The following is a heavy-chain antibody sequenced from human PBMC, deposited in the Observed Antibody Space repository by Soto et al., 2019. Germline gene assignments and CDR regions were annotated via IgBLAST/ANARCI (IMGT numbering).Heavy chain of an antibody. J-gene: IGHJ4*02. CDR3: ARQTGLGATNY. CDR1: GFTFNNYG. D-gene: IGHD1-26*01. CDR2: INTDGSTL. V-gene: IGHV3-74*01. Sequence: GGSLRLSCAVSGFTFNNYGINWVRQAPGKGLEWVSRINTDGSTLSYVDSVKGRFTISRDNAKNTLYLQMNSLGAEDTGVYYCARQTGLGATNYWGQGIMVTVSS.